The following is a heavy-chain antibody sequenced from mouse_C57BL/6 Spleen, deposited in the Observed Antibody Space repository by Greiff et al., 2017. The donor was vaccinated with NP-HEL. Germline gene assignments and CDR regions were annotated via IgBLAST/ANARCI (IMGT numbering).Heavy chain of an antibody. Sequence: QVQLQQPGAELVKPGASVKMSCKASGYTFTSYWITWVKQRPGQGLEWIGDIYPGSGSTNYNEKFKSKATLTVDTSSSTAYMQLSSLTSEDSAVYYCARRGIYYYGSSPAWFAYWGQGTLVTVSA. CDR1: GYTFTSYW. V-gene: IGHV1-55*01. J-gene: IGHJ3*01. CDR3: ARRGIYYYGSSPAWFAY. CDR2: IYPGSGST. D-gene: IGHD1-1*01.